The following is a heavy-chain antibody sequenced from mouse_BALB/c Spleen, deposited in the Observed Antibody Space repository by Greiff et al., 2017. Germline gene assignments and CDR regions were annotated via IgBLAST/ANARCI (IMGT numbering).Heavy chain of an antibody. CDR1: GFTFTDYY. V-gene: IGHV7-3*02. J-gene: IGHJ3*01. CDR2: IRNKANGYTT. CDR3: ARDLNLSQGFAD. D-gene: IGHD1-3*01. Sequence: EVKLVESGGGLVQPGGSLRLSCATSGFTFTDYYMSWVRQPPGKALEWLGFIRNKANGYTTEYSASVKGRFTISRDNSQSILYLQMNTLRAEDSATYYCARDLNLSQGFADWGQGTLVTVSA.